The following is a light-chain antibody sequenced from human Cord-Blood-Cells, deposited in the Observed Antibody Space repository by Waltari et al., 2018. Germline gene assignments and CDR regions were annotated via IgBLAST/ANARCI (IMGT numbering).Light chain of an antibody. J-gene: IGLJ3*02. CDR2: DVS. CDR1: SSDVGGYNY. V-gene: IGLV2-11*01. Sequence: QSALTQPRSVSGSPGQSVTISCTGTSSDVGGYNYVSWYQQHPGKAPKLMIYDVSKRPSGFPVRFSGSKSGNTASLTISGLQAEDEADYYCCSYAGSYTLWVFGGGTKLTVL. CDR3: CSYAGSYTLWV.